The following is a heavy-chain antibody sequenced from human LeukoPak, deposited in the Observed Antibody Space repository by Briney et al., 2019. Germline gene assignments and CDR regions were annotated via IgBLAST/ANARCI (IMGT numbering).Heavy chain of an antibody. Sequence: GGSLRLSCVASGFTFSTYWMNWVRQAPGKGLERVGTISPDGSDKYYVDSVKGRVTISRDNAKTSLYLQINSLRADDTALYFCGRGIVVVVGASDHFDYWGQGTLITVSS. CDR2: ISPDGSDK. CDR1: GFTFSTYW. V-gene: IGHV3-7*01. D-gene: IGHD2-15*01. CDR3: GRGIVVVVGASDHFDY. J-gene: IGHJ4*02.